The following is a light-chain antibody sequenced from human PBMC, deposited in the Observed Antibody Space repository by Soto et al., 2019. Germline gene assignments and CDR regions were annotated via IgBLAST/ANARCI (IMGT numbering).Light chain of an antibody. V-gene: IGKV3-20*01. CDR1: QSVTSSY. J-gene: IGKJ2*01. Sequence: EIVLTQSPGTLSFSPGERATLSCRASQSVTSSYLAWYQHKPAQAPRLLIYVASSRATGIPGRFSGSGSGTDFTLTISRLVPEDFAVHYRPQSGRSSYTSGHRTQVDIK. CDR3: PQSGRSSYT. CDR2: VAS.